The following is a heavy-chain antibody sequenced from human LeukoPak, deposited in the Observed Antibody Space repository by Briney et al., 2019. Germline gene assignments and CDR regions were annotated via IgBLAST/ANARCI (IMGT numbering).Heavy chain of an antibody. CDR2: IIPILGIA. CDR1: GGTFSSYA. Sequence: ASVKVSCKASGGTFSSYAISWVRQAPGQGLEWMGRIIPILGIANYAQKFQGRVTITADKSTSTAYMELSSLRSEDTAVYYCARDSGYGGNSGVGDYWGQGTLVTVSS. J-gene: IGHJ4*02. CDR3: ARDSGYGGNSGVGDY. V-gene: IGHV1-69*04. D-gene: IGHD4-23*01.